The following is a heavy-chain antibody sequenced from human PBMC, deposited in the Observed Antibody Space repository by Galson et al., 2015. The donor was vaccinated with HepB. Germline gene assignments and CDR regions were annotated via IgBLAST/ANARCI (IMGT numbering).Heavy chain of an antibody. CDR1: GFTYSTYS. CDR3: ARGHYYDSSGSPYFFDY. V-gene: IGHV3-48*01. J-gene: IGHJ4*01. CDR2: ISRSSSAI. Sequence: SLRLSCAASGFTYSTYSMNWVRQAPGKGLEWVSYISRSSSAIYYADSVKGRFTISRDNAKNSLYLQMNSLRVEDTAVYYCARGHYYDSSGSPYFFDYWGLEPWSPSPQ. D-gene: IGHD3-22*01.